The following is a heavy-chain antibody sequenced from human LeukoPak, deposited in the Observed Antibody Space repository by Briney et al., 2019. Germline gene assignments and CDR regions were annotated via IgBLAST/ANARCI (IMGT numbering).Heavy chain of an antibody. CDR3: ARGVRIAVAGNIDY. CDR2: ISYDGSNK. CDR1: GFTFRSYA. Sequence: GRSLRLSCAASGFTFRSYAMHWVRQAPGKGLEWEAAISYDGSNKKYADSAKGRFTISRDNSKNTLYLQMNSLRAEDTAVYYCARGVRIAVAGNIDYWGQGTLVTVSS. V-gene: IGHV3-30*04. J-gene: IGHJ4*02. D-gene: IGHD6-19*01.